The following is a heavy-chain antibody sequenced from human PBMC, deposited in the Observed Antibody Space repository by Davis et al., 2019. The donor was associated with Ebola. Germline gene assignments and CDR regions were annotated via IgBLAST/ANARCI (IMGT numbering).Heavy chain of an antibody. Sequence: GESLKISCAVSGFTFSSYGMSWVRQAPGKGLEWVSYISSSSSNTNYADSVKGRFTISRDNAKNSLYLQMNSLRAEDTAVYYCVRGFLYVIWGQGTMVTVSS. J-gene: IGHJ3*02. CDR3: VRGFLYVI. V-gene: IGHV3-48*04. CDR1: GFTFSSYG. D-gene: IGHD3-3*01. CDR2: ISSSSSNT.